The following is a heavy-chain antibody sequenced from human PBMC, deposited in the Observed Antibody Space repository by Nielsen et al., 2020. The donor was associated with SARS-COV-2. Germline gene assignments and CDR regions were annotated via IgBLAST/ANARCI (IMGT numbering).Heavy chain of an antibody. CDR3: ARSGITMVRGVITRGWFDP. Sequence: VRQMPGKGLEWMGIIYPGDSDNRSSPSFQGQVTSSADKSISTAYLQGSSLKASDTAMYYCARSGITMVRGVITRGWFDPWGQGTLVTVSS. V-gene: IGHV5-51*01. CDR2: IYPGDSDN. J-gene: IGHJ5*02. D-gene: IGHD3-10*01.